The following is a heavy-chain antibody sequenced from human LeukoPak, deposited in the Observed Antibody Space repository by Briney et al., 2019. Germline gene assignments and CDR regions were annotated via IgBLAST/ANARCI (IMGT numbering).Heavy chain of an antibody. CDR1: GFTFSNYD. CDR2: ISYDGSNR. V-gene: IGHV3-30*18. D-gene: IGHD2-15*01. CDR3: ANIPEEVVAATGTGHFDY. J-gene: IGHJ4*02. Sequence: GGSLRLSCAASGFTFSNYDMHWVRQAPGKGLEWVAVISYDGSNRYYADSVNGRFTIPRDNSKNTLYLQMNSLRAEDTAVYYCANIPEEVVAATGTGHFDYWGQGTLVTVSS.